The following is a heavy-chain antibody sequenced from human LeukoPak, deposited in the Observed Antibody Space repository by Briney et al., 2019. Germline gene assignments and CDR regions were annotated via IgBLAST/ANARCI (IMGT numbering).Heavy chain of an antibody. V-gene: IGHV3-23*01. CDR3: AKGPSSWEPTYYFDY. Sequence: PGGSLRLSCAVSGFTFSSYAMSRVRQAPGKGLEWVSAISGSGGSTYYADSVKGRFTISRDNSKNTLYLQMNSLRAEDTAVYYCAKGPSSWEPTYYFDYWGQGTLVTVSS. D-gene: IGHD1-14*01. J-gene: IGHJ4*02. CDR1: GFTFSSYA. CDR2: ISGSGGST.